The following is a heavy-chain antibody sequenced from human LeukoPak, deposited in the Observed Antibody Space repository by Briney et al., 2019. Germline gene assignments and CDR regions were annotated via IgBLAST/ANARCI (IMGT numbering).Heavy chain of an antibody. CDR1: GFTISTYT. CDR2: ISSSSSYI. D-gene: IGHD1-26*01. J-gene: IGHJ4*02. Sequence: GGSLRLSCAASGFTISTYTMNWVRQAPGKGLEWVSSISSSSSYIYYADSVKGRFTISRDNAKNSLYLQMNSLRAEDTAVYYCARKYSGSYSFDYWGQGTLVTVSS. CDR3: ARKYSGSYSFDY. V-gene: IGHV3-21*01.